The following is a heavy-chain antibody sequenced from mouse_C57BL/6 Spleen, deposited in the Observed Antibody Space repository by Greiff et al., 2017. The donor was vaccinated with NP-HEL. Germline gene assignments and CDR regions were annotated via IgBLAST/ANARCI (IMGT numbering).Heavy chain of an antibody. Sequence: QVQLKQPGAELVKPGASWNFSCRASGSPFTSSGIPGVKQRPGQGLEWIGMIHPNSGSTNYNEKFKSKATLTVDKSSSTAYMQLSSLTSEDSAVYYCARCDYDPAFDVWGTGTTVTVSS. CDR2: IHPNSGST. V-gene: IGHV1-64*01. CDR3: ARCDYDPAFDV. J-gene: IGHJ1*03. D-gene: IGHD2-4*01. CDR1: GSPFTSSG.